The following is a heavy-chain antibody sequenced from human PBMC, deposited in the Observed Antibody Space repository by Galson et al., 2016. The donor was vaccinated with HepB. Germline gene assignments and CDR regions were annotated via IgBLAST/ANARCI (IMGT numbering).Heavy chain of an antibody. D-gene: IGHD2-15*01. Sequence: SVKVSCKASGGTFNSYAISWVRQAPGQGLEWMGGIIPILGTTNYAQKFLGRVTITADESTGTAYMEVSSLRSEDTAVYFCAIVVDKPEFLDDYYYYGMDVWGQGTTVTVSS. CDR3: AIVVDKPEFLDDYYYYGMDV. CDR2: IIPILGTT. V-gene: IGHV1-69*13. CDR1: GGTFNSYA. J-gene: IGHJ6*02.